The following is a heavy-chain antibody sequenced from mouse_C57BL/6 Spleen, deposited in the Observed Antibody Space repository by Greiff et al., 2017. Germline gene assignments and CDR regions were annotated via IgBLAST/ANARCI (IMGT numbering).Heavy chain of an antibody. J-gene: IGHJ1*03. CDR1: GYTFTDYY. Sequence: VQLQQSGAELVRPGASVKLSCKASGYTFTDYYINWVKQRPGQGLEWIARIYPGSGNTYYNEKFKGKATLTAEKSSSTAYMQLSSLTSEDSAVYFCARGGYEYDVWYFEVWGTGTTVTVSS. V-gene: IGHV1-76*01. CDR2: IYPGSGNT. CDR3: ARGGYEYDVWYFEV. D-gene: IGHD2-4*01.